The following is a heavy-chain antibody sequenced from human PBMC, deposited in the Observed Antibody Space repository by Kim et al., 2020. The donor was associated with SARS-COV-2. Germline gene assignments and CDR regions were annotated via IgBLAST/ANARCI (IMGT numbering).Heavy chain of an antibody. V-gene: IGHV3-30*04. CDR1: GFTFSSYA. D-gene: IGHD2-15*01. CDR3: ARDTVVQGGYCSGGSCYRVGCMDV. J-gene: IGHJ6*02. CDR2: ISYDGSNK. Sequence: GGSLRLSCAASGFTFSSYAMHWVRQAPGKGLEWVAVISYDGSNKYYADSVKGRFTISRDNSKNTLYLQMNSLRAEDTAVYYCARDTVVQGGYCSGGSCYRVGCMDVWGQGTTVTVSS.